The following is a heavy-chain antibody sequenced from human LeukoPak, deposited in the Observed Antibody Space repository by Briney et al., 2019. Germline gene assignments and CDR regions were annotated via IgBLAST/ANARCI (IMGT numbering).Heavy chain of an antibody. CDR2: IHYSGST. J-gene: IGHJ4*02. CDR1: GGSISSYY. Sequence: SETLSLTCTVSGGSISSYYWSWIRQPPGKALEWIGFIHYSGSTNYNPSLKSRVTISVDTSKNQFSLKLSSVTAADTAVYYCARVNDFWSGYYYYFDYWGQGTLVTVSS. D-gene: IGHD3-3*01. V-gene: IGHV4-59*01. CDR3: ARVNDFWSGYYYYFDY.